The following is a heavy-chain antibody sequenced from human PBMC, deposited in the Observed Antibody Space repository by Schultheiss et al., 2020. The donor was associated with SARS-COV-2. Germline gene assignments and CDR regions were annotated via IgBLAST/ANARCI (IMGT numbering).Heavy chain of an antibody. CDR2: ISSSSSTYI. CDR3: ARDRSGSSSGFDY. CDR1: GFTFSSYG. V-gene: IGHV3-21*05. Sequence: GGSLRLSCAASGFTFSSYGMHWVRQAPGKGLEWVSYISSSSSTYIYYADSLKGRFAVSRDNAKNSLYLQMNSLGPEDTAVYYCARDRSGSSSGFDYWGQGTLVTVSS. D-gene: IGHD6-13*01. J-gene: IGHJ4*02.